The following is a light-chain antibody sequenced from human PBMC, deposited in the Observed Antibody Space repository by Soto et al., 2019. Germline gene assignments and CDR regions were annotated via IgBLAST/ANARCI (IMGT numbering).Light chain of an antibody. J-gene: IGKJ5*01. CDR2: KVF. CDR3: MQSSHWPYT. V-gene: IGKV2-30*01. CDR1: VSLVYSDGTTF. Sequence: VVMTQSPLSLPVTLAKPASISCRSSVSLVYSDGTTFLNWFQQRKGQSPRRXIHKVFERDSGVPDRFSGSGYGTDFKLKVSSVEAEDVGVYFCMQSSHWPYTFGQGTRLEIK.